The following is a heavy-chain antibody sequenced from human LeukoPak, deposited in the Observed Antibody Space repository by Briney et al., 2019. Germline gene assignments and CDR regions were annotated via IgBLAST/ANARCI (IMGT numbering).Heavy chain of an antibody. CDR1: GFTFSNAW. Sequence: MPGGSLRLSCAASGFTFSNAWMSWVRQAPGKGLEWVGRIKSKTDGGTTDYAAPVKGRFTISRDDSKNTLYLQMNSLKTEDTAVYYCTTGGDGYNPVYYYYGMDVWGQGTTVTVSS. D-gene: IGHD5-24*01. CDR3: TTGGDGYNPVYYYYGMDV. V-gene: IGHV3-15*01. CDR2: IKSKTDGGTT. J-gene: IGHJ6*02.